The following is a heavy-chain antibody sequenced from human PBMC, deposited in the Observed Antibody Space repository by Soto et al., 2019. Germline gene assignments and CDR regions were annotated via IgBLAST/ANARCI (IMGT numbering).Heavy chain of an antibody. CDR2: ISGSGGST. V-gene: IGHV3-23*01. CDR3: AKAKPDIVATIHGYYYYGMDV. D-gene: IGHD5-12*01. J-gene: IGHJ6*02. CDR1: GFTFSSYA. Sequence: EVQLLESGGGLAQPGGSLRLSCAASGFTFSSYAMSWVRQAPGKGLEWVSAISGSGGSTYYADSVKGRFTISRDNSKNTLYLQMNSLRAEDTAIYYCAKAKPDIVATIHGYYYYGMDVWGQGTTVTVSS.